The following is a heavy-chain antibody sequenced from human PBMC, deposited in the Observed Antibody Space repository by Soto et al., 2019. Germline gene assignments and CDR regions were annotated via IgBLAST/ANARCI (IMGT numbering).Heavy chain of an antibody. D-gene: IGHD2-15*01. CDR2: IFPGGST. J-gene: IGHJ5*02. CDR1: GFTFSTYT. CDR3: AKDRQPGGIWTCDL. Sequence: EAPLLESGGQLVQPGGSLRLSCAASGFTFSTYTMNWVRQAPGKGLEWVAGIFPGGSTYYANSVKGRFTISRDHSQSSVFLQMSSLRDEDTAVYYCAKDRQPGGIWTCDLWGQGTLVTVSS. V-gene: IGHV3-23*03.